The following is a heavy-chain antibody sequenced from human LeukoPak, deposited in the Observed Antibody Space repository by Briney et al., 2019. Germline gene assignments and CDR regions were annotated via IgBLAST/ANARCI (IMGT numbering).Heavy chain of an antibody. D-gene: IGHD6-13*01. CDR3: AKATQSAAGYFQH. CDR1: GFTVSSSY. V-gene: IGHV3-53*01. J-gene: IGHJ1*01. Sequence: PGGSLRLSCAASGFTVSSSYMNWVRQAPGRGLEWVSLVYDDGRTFYADSVKGRFTIPRDTSRNTLYLQVNSLKAEDTAVYYCAKATQSAAGYFQHWGQGTLVTVSS. CDR2: VYDDGRT.